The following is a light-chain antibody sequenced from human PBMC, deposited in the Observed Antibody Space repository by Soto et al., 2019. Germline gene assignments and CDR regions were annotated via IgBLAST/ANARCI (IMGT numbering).Light chain of an antibody. CDR3: QQYGSSPRT. CDR2: AAS. J-gene: IGKJ1*01. CDR1: QGYRSD. V-gene: IGKV1-6*01. Sequence: AIQVTQSPTSLSASVGDRVTITCRATQGYRSDLGWYQQKPGKAPKLLIYAASNLQTEVPSRFSASRSGTDFTLTINSLRAEDFAVYYCQQYGSSPRTFGQGTKVEIK.